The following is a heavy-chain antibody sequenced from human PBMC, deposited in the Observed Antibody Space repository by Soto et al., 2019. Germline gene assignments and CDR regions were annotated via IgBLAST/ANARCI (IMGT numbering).Heavy chain of an antibody. CDR3: ARDRDIWFGELYYYGMDV. CDR1: GGTFSSYA. Sequence: SVKVSCKASGGTFSSYAISWVRQAPGQGLEWMGGIIPIFGTANYAQKFQGRVTITADKSTSTAYMELSSLRSEDTAVYYCARDRDIWFGELYYYGMDVWRQGTTVTVSS. V-gene: IGHV1-69*06. CDR2: IIPIFGTA. J-gene: IGHJ6*02. D-gene: IGHD3-10*01.